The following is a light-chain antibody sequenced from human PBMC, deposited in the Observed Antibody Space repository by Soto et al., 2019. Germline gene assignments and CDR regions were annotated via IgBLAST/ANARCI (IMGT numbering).Light chain of an antibody. V-gene: IGKV3-20*01. CDR2: GAS. CDR1: QTVSNIY. J-gene: IGKJ1*01. Sequence: EVVLTQSPGTLSLSPGERATLFCRATQTVSNIYLAWYQQKPGQAPRLLIYGASNRATGIPDRFSGRGSGTDFTHTISRLEPEDFAVYYCQQYGTSPKTFGQGTKVEIK. CDR3: QQYGTSPKT.